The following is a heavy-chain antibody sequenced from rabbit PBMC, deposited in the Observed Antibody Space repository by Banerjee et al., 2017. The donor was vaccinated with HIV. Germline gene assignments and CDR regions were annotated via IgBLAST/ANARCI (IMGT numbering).Heavy chain of an antibody. CDR1: GFSFTNKYV. V-gene: IGHV1S40*01. CDR3: ARASSSGCWVMDYINL. J-gene: IGHJ4*01. Sequence: QSLEESGGDLVKPGASLTLTCTASGFSFTNKYVMCWVRQAPGKGLEWIACINTSSGNTVYSNWAKGRFTISKTSSTTVTMQMTSLPAAATATYFCARASSSGCWVMDYINLWGPGTLVTVS. D-gene: IGHD1-1*01. CDR2: INTSSGNT.